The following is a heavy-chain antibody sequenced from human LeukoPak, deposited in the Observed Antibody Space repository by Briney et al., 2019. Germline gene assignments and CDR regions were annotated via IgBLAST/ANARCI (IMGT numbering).Heavy chain of an antibody. CDR1: GFTVSSNY. Sequence: GGSLRLSWAASGFTVSSNYMSWVRQAPGKGLEWVSVIYSGGSTYYADSVKGRFTISRDNSKNTLYLQMNSLRAEDTAVYYCARDYYGSGSSWFDPWGQGTLVTVSS. D-gene: IGHD3-10*01. V-gene: IGHV3-53*01. J-gene: IGHJ5*02. CDR3: ARDYYGSGSSWFDP. CDR2: IYSGGST.